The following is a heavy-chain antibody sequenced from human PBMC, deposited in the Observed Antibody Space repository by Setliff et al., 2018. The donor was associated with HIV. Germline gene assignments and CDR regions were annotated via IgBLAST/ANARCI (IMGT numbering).Heavy chain of an antibody. V-gene: IGHV1-69*10. CDR3: VRGVQSPPHYSYYYMDV. CDR2: IIPLLGIT. CDR1: GGNFNSYT. J-gene: IGHJ6*03. D-gene: IGHD3-3*01. Sequence: SVKVSCKASGGNFNSYTISWVRQAPGQGLEWMGDIIPLLGITNYAQKFQGRVTITADQSTSTVYMELSSLRSEDTAVYYCVRGVQSPPHYSYYYMDVWGEGTMVTVSS.